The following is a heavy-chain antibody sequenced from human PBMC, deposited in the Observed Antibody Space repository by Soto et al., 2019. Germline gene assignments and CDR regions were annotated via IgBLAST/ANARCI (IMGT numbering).Heavy chain of an antibody. CDR1: GFTFSSYA. V-gene: IGHV3-23*01. CDR3: AKDHLRPGRGY. CDR2: ISGSGGST. Sequence: GRSLRLSCAASGFTFSSYAMSWVRQAPGKGLEWVSAISGSGGSTYYADSVKGRFTISRDNSKNTLDLQMNSLRAEDTAVYYCAKDHLRPGRGYWGQGTLVTVSS. J-gene: IGHJ4*02. D-gene: IGHD3-10*01.